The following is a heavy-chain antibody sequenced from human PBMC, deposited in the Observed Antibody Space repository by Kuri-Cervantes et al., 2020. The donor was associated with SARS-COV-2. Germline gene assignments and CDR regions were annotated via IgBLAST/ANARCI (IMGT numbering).Heavy chain of an antibody. Sequence: GESLKISCAASGFTFSSYSMNWVRQAPGKGLEWVSYISSSSSTIYYADSVKGRFTISRDNAKNSLYLQMNSLRAEDTAVYYCARDGYDFWSNEYYFGYWGQGTLVTVSS. CDR1: GFTFSSYS. D-gene: IGHD3-3*01. CDR3: ARDGYDFWSNEYYFGY. CDR2: ISSSSSTI. V-gene: IGHV3-48*04. J-gene: IGHJ4*02.